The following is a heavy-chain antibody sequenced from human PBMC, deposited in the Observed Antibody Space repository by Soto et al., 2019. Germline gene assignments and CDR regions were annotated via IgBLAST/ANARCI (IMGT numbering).Heavy chain of an antibody. Sequence: QPWGSLRLSCAASGFTFVSYWISCVRHSPLKWLEWVANIKQDGSEKYYVDSVKGRFTISRDNAKNSLHLQMNSLRAEDTAVYYCARHAHYDFWSGYYRPSWYYGMDVWGQGTTVTVSS. CDR2: IKQDGSEK. J-gene: IGHJ6*02. D-gene: IGHD3-3*01. V-gene: IGHV3-7*03. CDR1: GFTFVSYW. CDR3: ARHAHYDFWSGYYRPSWYYGMDV.